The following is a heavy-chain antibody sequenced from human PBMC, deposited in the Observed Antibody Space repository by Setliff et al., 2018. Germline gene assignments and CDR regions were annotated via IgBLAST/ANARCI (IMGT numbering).Heavy chain of an antibody. CDR3: VKFGMGRYYNFWSGRNYYYYYYMDV. CDR2: ISSNGGST. CDR1: GFTFSSYA. D-gene: IGHD3-3*01. J-gene: IGHJ6*03. V-gene: IGHV3-64D*09. Sequence: PSETLSLSCSASGFTFSSYAMHWVRQAPGKGLEYVSAISSNGGSTYYADSVKGRFTISRDNSKNTLYLQMSSLRAEDTAVYYCVKFGMGRYYNFWSGRNYYYYYYMDVWGKGTTVTVSS.